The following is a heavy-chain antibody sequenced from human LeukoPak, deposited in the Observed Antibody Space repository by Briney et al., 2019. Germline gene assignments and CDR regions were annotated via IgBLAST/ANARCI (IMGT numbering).Heavy chain of an antibody. CDR3: ARHFKHVRSGTQHWFDP. CDR2: IYSTGST. J-gene: IGHJ5*02. D-gene: IGHD1-14*01. V-gene: IGHV4-4*09. Sequence: PSETLSLTCTVSGGSIANYYWSWIRQSPGGGLEWIGFIYSTGSTNYNPSLRSRLTISVDTSKNQFSLKLGSVTAADTAVYHCARHFKHVRSGTQHWFDPWAREPWSPSPQ. CDR1: GGSIANYY.